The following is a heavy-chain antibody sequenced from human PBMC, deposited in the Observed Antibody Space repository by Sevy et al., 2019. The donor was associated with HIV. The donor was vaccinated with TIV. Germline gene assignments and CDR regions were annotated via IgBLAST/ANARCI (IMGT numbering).Heavy chain of an antibody. CDR3: ARTFQEYYYGVDV. D-gene: IGHD3-3*02. CDR2: IYYSGRT. V-gene: IGHV4-59*01. Sequence: SETLSLTCTVSGDSISGYYWSWIRQPPGKGLEWIGYIYYSGRTDYSPSLKSRVTISEDTSKNRFSLKLSSVTAADTAMYYCARTFQEYYYGVDVWGQGTTVTVSS. J-gene: IGHJ6*02. CDR1: GDSISGYY.